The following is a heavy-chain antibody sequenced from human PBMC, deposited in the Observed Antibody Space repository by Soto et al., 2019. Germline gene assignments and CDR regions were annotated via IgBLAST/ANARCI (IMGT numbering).Heavy chain of an antibody. Sequence: SETLSLTCTVSGGSISSGGYYWSWIRQHPGKGLEWIGYIYYSGSTYYNPSLKSRVTISVDTSKNQFSLKLSSVTAADTAVYYCARGHIVGGWFDPWGQGTLVTVSS. J-gene: IGHJ5*02. V-gene: IGHV4-31*03. D-gene: IGHD2-15*01. CDR3: ARGHIVGGWFDP. CDR1: GGSISSGGYY. CDR2: IYYSGST.